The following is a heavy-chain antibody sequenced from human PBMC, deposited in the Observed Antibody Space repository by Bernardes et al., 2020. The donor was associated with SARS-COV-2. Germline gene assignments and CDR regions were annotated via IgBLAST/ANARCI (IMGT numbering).Heavy chain of an antibody. V-gene: IGHV3-74*01. J-gene: IGHJ4*02. D-gene: IGHD2-2*01. CDR3: ARGKYTTCNLDS. Sequence: GGSLRLSCAASGFTFTSYGMFWVRQAPGKGLVWVSRINSDGRTTCYADSVQGRFTISRDNAKNTLYLQMNSLRAEDTAMYYCARGKYTTCNLDSWGQGTLVTVSS. CDR2: INSDGRTT. CDR1: GFTFTSYG.